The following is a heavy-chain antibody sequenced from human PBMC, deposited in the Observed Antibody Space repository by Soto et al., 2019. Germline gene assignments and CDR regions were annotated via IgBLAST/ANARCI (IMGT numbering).Heavy chain of an antibody. V-gene: IGHV3-53*04. D-gene: IGHD3-9*01. CDR2: IYSGGST. CDR3: AREVSKSPNNKNYDILTGEVGYYMDV. Sequence: GGSLRLSCAASGFTVSSNYMSWVRQAPGKGLEWVSVIYSGGSTYYADSVKGRFTISRHNSKNTLYLQMNSLRAEDTAVLYCAREVSKSPNNKNYDILTGEVGYYMDVWGKGTTVTVSS. CDR1: GFTVSSNY. J-gene: IGHJ6*03.